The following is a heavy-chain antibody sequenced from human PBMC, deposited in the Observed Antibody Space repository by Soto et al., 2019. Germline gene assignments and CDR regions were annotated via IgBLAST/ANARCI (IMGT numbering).Heavy chain of an antibody. D-gene: IGHD3-22*01. CDR2: IIPFSGTA. J-gene: IGHJ4*02. Sequence: QVQLVQSGAEVKKPGSSVKVSCKASGGSFMSQAISWVRQAPGQGPEWMGGIIPFSGTADYAQKFEGRVSITAYKSTSTAYMELASLTSEESAIYYCARGGIHFYDDSGHAFDYWGQGTLITVSS. CDR1: GGSFMSQA. CDR3: ARGGIHFYDDSGHAFDY. V-gene: IGHV1-69*06.